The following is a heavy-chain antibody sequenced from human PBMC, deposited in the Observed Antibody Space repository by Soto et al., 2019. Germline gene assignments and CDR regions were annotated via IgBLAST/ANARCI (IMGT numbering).Heavy chain of an antibody. D-gene: IGHD6-13*01. CDR3: ARLSSSWYGWFDP. CDR2: IYYSGST. Sequence: SETLSLTCTVSGGSISSYYWSWIRQPPGKGLGWIGYIYYSGSTNYNPSLKSRVTISVAXXXXXFXLXLXXXTPAXTAVYYCARLSSSWYGWFDPWGQGTLVTVSS. CDR1: GGSISSYY. J-gene: IGHJ5*02. V-gene: IGHV4-59*01.